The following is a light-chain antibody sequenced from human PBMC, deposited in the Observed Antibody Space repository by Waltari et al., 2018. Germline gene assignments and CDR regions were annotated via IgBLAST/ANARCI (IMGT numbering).Light chain of an antibody. CDR1: QSVSSN. CDR3: LQYNDWPPLT. J-gene: IGKJ4*02. CDR2: GAS. V-gene: IGKV3-15*01. Sequence: DIVMTQSPATLSVSPGERATLSCRASQSVSSNLAWYQQKPGQAPRLLINGASTRATGVPDRFSGSGSGTEFTLTISSLQSEDFAVYYCLQYNDWPPLTFGGGTKVEIK.